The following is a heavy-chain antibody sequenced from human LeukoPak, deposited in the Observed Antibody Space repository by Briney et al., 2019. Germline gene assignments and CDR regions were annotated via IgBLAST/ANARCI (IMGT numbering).Heavy chain of an antibody. D-gene: IGHD6-19*01. J-gene: IGHJ6*04. V-gene: IGHV4-39*01. CDR2: IYYSGST. CDR1: GGSISSSSYY. CDR3: ARHPIAVAGTGFDY. Sequence: PSETLSLTCTVSGGSISSSSYYWGWIRQPPGKGLEWIGSIYYSGSTYYNPSLKSRVTISVDTSKNQFSLKLSSVTAADTAVYYCARHPIAVAGTGFDYWGTGTTVTVSS.